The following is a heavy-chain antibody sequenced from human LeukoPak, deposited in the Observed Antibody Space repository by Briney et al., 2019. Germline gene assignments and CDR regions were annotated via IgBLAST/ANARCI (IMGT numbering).Heavy chain of an antibody. CDR2: ISGSGGST. V-gene: IGHV3-23*01. CDR1: GFTFSTYG. J-gene: IGHJ4*02. CDR3: AKDGAYSGYDFIDY. D-gene: IGHD5-12*01. Sequence: GGSLRLSCEASGFTFSTYGMSWVRQAPGKGLEWVSAISGSGGSTYYADSVKGRFTISRDNSKNTLYLQMNSLRAEDTAVYYCAKDGAYSGYDFIDYWGQGTLVTVSS.